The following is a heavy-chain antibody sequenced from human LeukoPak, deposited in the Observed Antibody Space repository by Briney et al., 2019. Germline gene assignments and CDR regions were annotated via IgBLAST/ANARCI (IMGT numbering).Heavy chain of an antibody. CDR2: INPNSGGT. Sequence: ASVKVSCTASGYTFTGYYMHWVRQAPGQGLEWMGWINPNSGGTNYAQKFQGRVTMTRDTSISTAYMELSRLRSDDTAVYYCARRPPSMIVEPRCDAFDIWGQGTMVTVSS. CDR1: GYTFTGYY. D-gene: IGHD3-22*01. V-gene: IGHV1-2*02. CDR3: ARRPPSMIVEPRCDAFDI. J-gene: IGHJ3*02.